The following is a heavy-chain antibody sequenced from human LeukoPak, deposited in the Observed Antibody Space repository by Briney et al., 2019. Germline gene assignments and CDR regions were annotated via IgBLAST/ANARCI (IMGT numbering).Heavy chain of an antibody. Sequence: SETLSLTCTVSGGSISSYYWSWIRQPPGKGLEWIGYIYYSGSTNYNPSLKSRVTMSLDTSKNQFSLKLTSVTAADTAVYYCARDGYGSGSRIDYWGQGTLVTVSS. D-gene: IGHD3-10*01. V-gene: IGHV4-59*12. J-gene: IGHJ4*02. CDR1: GGSISSYY. CDR2: IYYSGST. CDR3: ARDGYGSGSRIDY.